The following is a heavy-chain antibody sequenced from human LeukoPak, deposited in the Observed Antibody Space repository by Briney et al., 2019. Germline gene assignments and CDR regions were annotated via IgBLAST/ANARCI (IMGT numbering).Heavy chain of an antibody. CDR2: ISSSSSYI. D-gene: IGHD3-10*01. CDR3: ARDDYGSGLPLDY. J-gene: IGHJ4*02. CDR1: GFTFSSYS. Sequence: PGGSLRLSCAASGFTFSSYSMNWVRQAPGKGLEGVSSISSSSSYIYYADSVKGRFTISRDNAKNSLYLQMNSLRAEDTAVYYCARDDYGSGLPLDYWGQGTLVTVSS. V-gene: IGHV3-21*01.